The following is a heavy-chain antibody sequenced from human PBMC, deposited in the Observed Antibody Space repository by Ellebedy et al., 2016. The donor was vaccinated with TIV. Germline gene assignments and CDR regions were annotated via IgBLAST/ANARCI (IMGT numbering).Heavy chain of an antibody. CDR3: ARESGAIFDY. CDR2: IYYSGST. D-gene: IGHD3-10*01. Sequence: SETLSLTXGVYGGSLRGYYWSWIRQPPGKGLEWIGYIYYSGSTNYNPSLKSRVTISVDTSKNQFSLKLSSVTAADTAVYYCARESGAIFDYWGQGTLVTVSS. V-gene: IGHV4-59*01. CDR1: GGSLRGYY. J-gene: IGHJ4*02.